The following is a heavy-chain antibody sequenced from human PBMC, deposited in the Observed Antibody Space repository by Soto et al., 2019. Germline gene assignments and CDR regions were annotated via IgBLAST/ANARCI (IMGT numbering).Heavy chain of an antibody. J-gene: IGHJ4*02. CDR3: AHFDWFIEY. CDR1: GFTFSSYA. Sequence: PGWSLRLSCAASGFTFSSYAMSWVRQAPGKGLKWVSAISGSGASTYYADSVKGRFTISRDNSKNTLYLQMNSLRAEDTAVYYCAHFDWFIEYWGQGTLVTVXX. CDR2: ISGSGAST. D-gene: IGHD3-9*01. V-gene: IGHV3-23*01.